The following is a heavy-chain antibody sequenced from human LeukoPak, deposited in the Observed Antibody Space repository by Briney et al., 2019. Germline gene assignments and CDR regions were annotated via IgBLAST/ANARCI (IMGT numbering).Heavy chain of an antibody. CDR1: GFTFSSYS. CDR3: AKTREVWGSSWYFDY. CDR2: ISGSGGST. Sequence: GGSLRLSCAASGFTFSSYSMNWVRQAPGKGLEWVSAISGSGGSTYYADSVKGRFTISRDNSKNTLCLQMNSLRAEDTAVYYCAKTREVWGSSWYFDYWGQGTLVTVSS. D-gene: IGHD6-13*01. J-gene: IGHJ4*02. V-gene: IGHV3-23*01.